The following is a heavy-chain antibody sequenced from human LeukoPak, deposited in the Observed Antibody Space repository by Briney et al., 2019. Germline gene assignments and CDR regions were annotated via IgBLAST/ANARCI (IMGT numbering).Heavy chain of an antibody. D-gene: IGHD2-15*01. V-gene: IGHV3-7*02. CDR3: ARGNSCSGGSCSYYFDY. CDR1: GFTFRTYW. J-gene: IGHJ4*02. Sequence: GGSLRLFCDASGFTFRTYWMTWVRQAPGKGLEWVANIKQDGREQNYVDSVKGRFTISRDNAKNSLYLQLNSLRAEDTAVYYCARGNSCSGGSCSYYFDYWGQGTLVTVSS. CDR2: IKQDGREQ.